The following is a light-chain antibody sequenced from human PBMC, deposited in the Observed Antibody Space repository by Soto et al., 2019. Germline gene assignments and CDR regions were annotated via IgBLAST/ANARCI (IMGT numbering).Light chain of an antibody. CDR1: QGIGNR. J-gene: IGKJ1*01. Sequence: AIQMTQSPSSLSASVGDRVTITCRASQGIGNRLGWYQQKPGKAPKVLIYAASTLQSGVTSRFSGSGSGTDFTLTISCLQPEDFATYFCLQDYAYPWTFGQGTRVEVK. V-gene: IGKV1-6*01. CDR3: LQDYAYPWT. CDR2: AAS.